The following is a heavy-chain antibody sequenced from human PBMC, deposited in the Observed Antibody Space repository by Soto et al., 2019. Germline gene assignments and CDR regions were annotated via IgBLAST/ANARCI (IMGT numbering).Heavy chain of an antibody. J-gene: IGHJ1*01. CDR3: THRSSRYFHN. CDR1: GFSLSTSGVA. CDR2: IYWDNDK. V-gene: IGHV2-5*02. Sequence: QITLKESGPTLVKPTQTLTLTCTFSGFSLSTSGVAVGWIRQPPGKALEWLALIYWDNDKRYSPSLKSRLTITQDPSQHQVVLIMTDLDPVDTATYYCTHRSSRYFHNWGQGTLVTISS.